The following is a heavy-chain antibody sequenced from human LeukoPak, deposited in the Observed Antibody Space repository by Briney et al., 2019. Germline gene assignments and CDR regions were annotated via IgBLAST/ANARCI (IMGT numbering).Heavy chain of an antibody. CDR3: ARRLPLNVVISGIDWFDP. V-gene: IGHV3-7*01. D-gene: IGHD3-22*01. CDR1: GFTFSSYW. J-gene: IGHJ5*02. Sequence: PGGSLRLSCAASGFTFSSYWMSWVRQAPGKGLEWVANIKQDGSEKYYVDSVKGRFTISRDNAKNSLYLQMNSLRAEDTAVYCCARRLPLNVVISGIDWFDPWGQGTLVTVSS. CDR2: IKQDGSEK.